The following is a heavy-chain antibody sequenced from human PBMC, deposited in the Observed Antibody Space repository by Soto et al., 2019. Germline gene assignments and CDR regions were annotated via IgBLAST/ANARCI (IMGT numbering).Heavy chain of an antibody. Sequence: PGGSLRLSCAASGFIFSSYGMHWVRQAPGKGLEWVAVIWYDGRDKYYGDSVKGRFTISRDNSKNTVYLQMNSLRAEDTAVYYCARDLLLWFGELGYHYYGMDVWGQGTTVTGSS. CDR1: GFIFSSYG. V-gene: IGHV3-33*01. CDR2: IWYDGRDK. D-gene: IGHD3-10*01. J-gene: IGHJ6*02. CDR3: ARDLLLWFGELGYHYYGMDV.